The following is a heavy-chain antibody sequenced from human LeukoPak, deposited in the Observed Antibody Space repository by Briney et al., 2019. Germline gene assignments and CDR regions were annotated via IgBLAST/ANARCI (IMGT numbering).Heavy chain of an antibody. CDR2: IYYSGST. J-gene: IGHJ5*02. V-gene: IGHV4-59*01. Sequence: SETLSLTCTVSGGSISSYYWSWIRQPPGKGLEWIWYIYYSGSTNYNPSLKSRVTISVETSKNQFSLKLSSVTAADTAVYYCAGTTTARPFDPWGQGTLVTVSS. CDR1: GGSISSYY. D-gene: IGHD1-1*01. CDR3: AGTTTARPFDP.